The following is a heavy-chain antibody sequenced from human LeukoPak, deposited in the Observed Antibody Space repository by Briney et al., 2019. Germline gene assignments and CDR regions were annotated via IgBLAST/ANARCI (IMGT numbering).Heavy chain of an antibody. D-gene: IGHD1-26*01. Sequence: GGSLRLSCAASGFTFSDYYMNWVRQAPGKGLEWVSSISSSSTIYYADSVKGRFTISRDNAKNSLYLQMNSLRAEDTAVYYCARDVGGSYYLDALDIWGQGTMVTASS. CDR3: ARDVGGSYYLDALDI. CDR1: GFTFSDYY. V-gene: IGHV3-69-1*01. CDR2: ISSSSTI. J-gene: IGHJ3*02.